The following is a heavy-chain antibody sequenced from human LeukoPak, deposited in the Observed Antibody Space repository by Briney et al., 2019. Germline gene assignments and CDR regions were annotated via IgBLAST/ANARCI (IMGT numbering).Heavy chain of an antibody. CDR2: ISYDGSNK. J-gene: IGHJ4*02. Sequence: GGSLRLSCAASGFTFSSYAMHWVRQAPGKGLEWVAVISYDGSNKYYADSVKGRFTISRDNSKNTLYLQMNSLRAEDTAVYYCASAVGATKRFDYWSQGTLVTVSS. D-gene: IGHD1-26*01. CDR1: GFTFSSYA. V-gene: IGHV3-30*01. CDR3: ASAVGATKRFDY.